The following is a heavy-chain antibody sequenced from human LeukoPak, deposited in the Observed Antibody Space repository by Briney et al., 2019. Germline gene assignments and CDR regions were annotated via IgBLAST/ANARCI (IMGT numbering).Heavy chain of an antibody. D-gene: IGHD3-16*01. CDR1: GVSISNYY. CDR3: ARDLPRENSYAYGFWFDP. Sequence: SETLSLTCSVSGVSISNYYWTWIRQPAGKGLEWIGRMYIGGTRNYNPSLKSRVTVSIDTSKNQFSLKLSSVTAADTAVYYCARDLPRENSYAYGFWFDPWGQGTLVTVSS. V-gene: IGHV4-4*07. CDR2: MYIGGTR. J-gene: IGHJ5*02.